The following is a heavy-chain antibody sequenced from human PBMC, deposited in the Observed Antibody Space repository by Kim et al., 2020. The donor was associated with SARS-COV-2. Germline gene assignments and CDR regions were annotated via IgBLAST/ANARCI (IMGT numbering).Heavy chain of an antibody. D-gene: IGHD5-18*01. V-gene: IGHV2-5*02. CDR2: IYWDDDK. J-gene: IGHJ4*02. Sequence: SGPTLVKPTQTLTLTCTFSGFSLSTSGVGVGWIRQPPGKALEWLALIYWDDDKRYSPSLKSRLTITKDTSKNQVVLTMTNMDPVDTATYYCAHRPGAMVLGYFDYWGQGTLVTVSS. CDR3: AHRPGAMVLGYFDY. CDR1: GFSLSTSGVG.